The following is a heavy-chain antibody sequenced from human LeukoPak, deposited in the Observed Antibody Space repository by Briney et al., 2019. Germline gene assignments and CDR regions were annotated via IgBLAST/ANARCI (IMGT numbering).Heavy chain of an antibody. CDR3: ARSVVPAAHYYYYYGMDV. Sequence: SVKVSCKASGGTFSSYAISWVRQAPGQGLEWMGGIIPIFGTANYAQKFQGRVTITADESMSTAYMELSSLRSEDTAVYYCARSVVPAAHYYYYYGMDVWGQGTTVTVSS. V-gene: IGHV1-69*13. CDR1: GGTFSSYA. CDR2: IIPIFGTA. D-gene: IGHD2-2*01. J-gene: IGHJ6*02.